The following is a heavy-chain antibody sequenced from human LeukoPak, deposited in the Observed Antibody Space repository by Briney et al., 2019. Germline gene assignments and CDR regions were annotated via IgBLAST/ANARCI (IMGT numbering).Heavy chain of an antibody. J-gene: IGHJ4*02. CDR3: TRDFDFSSAI. D-gene: IGHD3-3*01. Sequence: GGSLRLSCAASGFTFSSYWMHWIRQAPGKGLVWVSRISPDGSTTGHADSVKGRFTTSRDNAKNTLFLQMNSLRAEDTAVYYCTRDFDFSSAIWGQGTLVTVSS. V-gene: IGHV3-74*01. CDR2: ISPDGSTT. CDR1: GFTFSSYW.